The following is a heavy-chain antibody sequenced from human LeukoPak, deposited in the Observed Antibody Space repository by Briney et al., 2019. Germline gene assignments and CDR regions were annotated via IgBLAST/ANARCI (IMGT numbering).Heavy chain of an antibody. CDR2: IRYDGSNK. V-gene: IGHV3-30*02. D-gene: IGHD5-12*01. CDR3: ASSKGRGYSGYDFDS. J-gene: IGHJ4*02. Sequence: GGSLRLSCAASGFPFSRFAMTWVRQAPGKGLEWVAFIRYDGSNKYYADSVKGRFTISRDNSKNTLYLQMNSLRAEDTAVYYCASSKGRGYSGYDFDSWGQGTLVTVSS. CDR1: GFPFSRFA.